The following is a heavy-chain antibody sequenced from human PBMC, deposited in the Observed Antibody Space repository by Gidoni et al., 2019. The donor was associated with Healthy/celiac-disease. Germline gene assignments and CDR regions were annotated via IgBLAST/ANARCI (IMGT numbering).Heavy chain of an antibody. Sequence: QLQLQESGPGLVKPSETLSLTCTVSGGSISSSCYYWGWIRQPPGKGLDWIGSIYYSGSTYYNPSLKSRVTISVDTSKNQFSLKLSSVTAADTAVYYCARDERGYSGYDYYYHYGMDVWGQGTTVTVSS. D-gene: IGHD5-12*01. J-gene: IGHJ6*02. V-gene: IGHV4-39*02. CDR2: IYYSGST. CDR1: GGSISSSCYY. CDR3: ARDERGYSGYDYYYHYGMDV.